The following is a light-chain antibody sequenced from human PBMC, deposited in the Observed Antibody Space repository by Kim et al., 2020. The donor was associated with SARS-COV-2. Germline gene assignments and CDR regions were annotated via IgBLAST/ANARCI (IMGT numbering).Light chain of an antibody. Sequence: GQRVTISCSGGISNIGSKTVTWYQLLPGTAPKLLIYNNNQRPSGVPDRFSGSKSGTSASLAISGLQSEDEADYYCAAWDHRLNEGVFGGGTQLTVL. CDR3: AAWDHRLNEGV. CDR2: NNN. CDR1: ISNIGSKT. J-gene: IGLJ2*01. V-gene: IGLV1-44*01.